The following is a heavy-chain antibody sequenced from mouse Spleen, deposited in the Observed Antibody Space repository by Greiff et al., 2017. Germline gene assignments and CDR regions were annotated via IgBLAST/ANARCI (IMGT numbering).Heavy chain of an antibody. CDR2: IDPETGGT. CDR1: GYTFTDYE. D-gene: IGHD2-4*01. Sequence: VQLKESGAELVRPGASVTLSCKASGYTFTDYEMHWVKQTPVHGLEWIGAIDPETGGTAYNQKFKGKAILTADKSSSTAYMELRSLTSEDSAVYYCTRRGYYDYDGFAYWGQGTLVTVSA. CDR3: TRRGYYDYDGFAY. V-gene: IGHV1-15*01. J-gene: IGHJ3*01.